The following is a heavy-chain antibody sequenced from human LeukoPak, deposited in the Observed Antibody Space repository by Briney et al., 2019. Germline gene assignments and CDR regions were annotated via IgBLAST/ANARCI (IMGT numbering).Heavy chain of an antibody. CDR2: INIDGRSI. J-gene: IGHJ4*02. Sequence: GGSLRLFCAASTFTFSNYWMHWVRQAPGKGLVWVSRINIDGRSISYADSVKGRFTISRDNAKNTLYLQMNSLRAEDTAVYYCAKDAAGTYHFDFWGQGTLVIVSS. D-gene: IGHD1-26*01. CDR1: TFTFSNYW. V-gene: IGHV3-74*01. CDR3: AKDAAGTYHFDF.